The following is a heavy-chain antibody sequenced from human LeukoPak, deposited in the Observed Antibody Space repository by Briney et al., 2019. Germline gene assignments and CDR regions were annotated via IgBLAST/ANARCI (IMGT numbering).Heavy chain of an antibody. CDR2: IKQDGSEK. J-gene: IGHJ4*02. V-gene: IGHV3-7*01. D-gene: IGHD1-26*01. CDR3: ARDSGSYLRPLHFDY. Sequence: GGSLRLSCAASGFTFSSYWMSWVRQAPGKGLEWAANIKQDGSEKYYVDSVKGRFTISRDNAKNSLYLQMNSLRAEDTAVYYCARDSGSYLRPLHFDYRGQGTLVTVSS. CDR1: GFTFSSYW.